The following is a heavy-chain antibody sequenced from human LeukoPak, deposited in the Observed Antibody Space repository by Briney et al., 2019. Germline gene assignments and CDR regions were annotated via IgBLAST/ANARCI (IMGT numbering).Heavy chain of an antibody. V-gene: IGHV3-7*01. CDR3: XGQWLSPFDY. J-gene: IGHJ4*02. D-gene: IGHD6-19*01. CDR1: GFTLSGYW. Sequence: GGSLRLSCVGSGFTLSGYWMNWVRQAPGKGLEWVANIRQDGSEKYHVDSVKGRFTISRDNAKNSLYLQMNSLTADDTAVYYCXGQWLSPFDYWXQGTLVTVSS. CDR2: IRQDGSEK.